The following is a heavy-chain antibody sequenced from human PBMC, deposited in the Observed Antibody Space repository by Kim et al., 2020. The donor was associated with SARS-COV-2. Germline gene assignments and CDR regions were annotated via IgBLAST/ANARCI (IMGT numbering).Heavy chain of an antibody. CDR3: AGVGGQQWPGDDIDG. V-gene: IGHV3-33*01. CDR1: GFTFRSYG. J-gene: IGHJ6*04. CDR2: IWTDGSNN. Sequence: GGSLRLSCAASGFTFRSYGMHWVRQATGKGLEWVAVIWTDGSNNYHADSVKGRFTISRNNTKNSLYLQMNILRADDTADYYCAGVGGQQWPGDDIDGWG. D-gene: IGHD6-19*01.